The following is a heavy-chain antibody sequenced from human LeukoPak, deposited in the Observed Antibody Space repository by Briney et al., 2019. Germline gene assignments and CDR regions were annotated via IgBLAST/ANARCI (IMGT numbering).Heavy chain of an antibody. CDR1: GGSISSYY. Sequence: PSETLSLTCTVSGGSISSYYWSWIRQPPGKGLEWIGYIYYSGSINYNPSLKSRVTISVDTSKNQFSLKLSSVTAADTAVYYCARASSFNWFDPWGQGTLVTVSS. CDR3: ARASSFNWFDP. D-gene: IGHD2-2*01. V-gene: IGHV4-59*01. CDR2: IYYSGSI. J-gene: IGHJ5*02.